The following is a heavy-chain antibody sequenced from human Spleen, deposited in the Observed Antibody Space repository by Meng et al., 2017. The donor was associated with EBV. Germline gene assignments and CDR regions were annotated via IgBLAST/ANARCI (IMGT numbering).Heavy chain of an antibody. CDR1: GGSVSSGSYY. D-gene: IGHD4-17*01. V-gene: IGHV4-61*01. CDR2: IYYSGST. CDR3: ARNHGDYTRRFDY. J-gene: IGHJ4*02. Sequence: HGHLHESGPGLVTPSETLSLTCTVSGGSVSSGSYYWSWIRQPPGKGLEWIGYIYYSGSTNYNPSLKSRVTISIDTSKNQFSLKLSSVTAADTAVYYCARNHGDYTRRFDYWGQGTLVTVSS.